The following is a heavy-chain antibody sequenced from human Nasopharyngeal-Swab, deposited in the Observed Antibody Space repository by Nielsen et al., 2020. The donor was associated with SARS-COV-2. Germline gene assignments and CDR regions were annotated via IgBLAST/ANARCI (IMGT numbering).Heavy chain of an antibody. CDR3: ARAGTGFYDFWSGYGYYYYGMDV. Sequence: WVRQAPGQRLEWMGWINAGNGNTKYSQKFQGRVTITADESTSTAYMELSSLRSEDTAVYYCARAGTGFYDFWSGYGYYYYGMDVRGQGTTVTVSS. CDR2: INAGNGNT. J-gene: IGHJ6*02. D-gene: IGHD3-3*01. V-gene: IGHV1-3*01.